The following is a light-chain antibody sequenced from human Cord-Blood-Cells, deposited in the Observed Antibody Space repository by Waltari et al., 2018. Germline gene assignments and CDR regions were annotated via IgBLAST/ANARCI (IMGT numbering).Light chain of an antibody. J-gene: IGKJ5*01. V-gene: IGKV3-11*01. CDR1: QSVNSY. Sequence: EMVFTQSPAPLSLSPGERAKLPCRASQSVNSYLAWYQQKPGQAPRPLIYDVSNRATGIPARFSGSGSGTDFTLTISSLEPEDFAVYYCQQRSNWPPVTFGQGTRLEIK. CDR3: QQRSNWPPVT. CDR2: DVS.